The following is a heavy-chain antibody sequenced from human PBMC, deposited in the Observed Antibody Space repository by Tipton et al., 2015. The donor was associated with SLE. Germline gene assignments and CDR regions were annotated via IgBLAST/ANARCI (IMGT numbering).Heavy chain of an antibody. D-gene: IGHD6-19*01. CDR1: GGSISSSSYY. Sequence: TLSLTCTVSGGSISSSSYYWGWIRQPPGKGLEWIGEINHSGSTNYNPSLKSRVTISVDTSKNQFSLNLSSETAADTAVYYCARGPRLGFDYWGQGTLVTVSS. V-gene: IGHV4-39*07. J-gene: IGHJ4*02. CDR3: ARGPRLGFDY. CDR2: INHSGST.